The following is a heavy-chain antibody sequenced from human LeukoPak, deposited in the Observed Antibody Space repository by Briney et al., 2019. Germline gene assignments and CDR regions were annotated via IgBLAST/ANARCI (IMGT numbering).Heavy chain of an antibody. D-gene: IGHD5-24*01. Sequence: GGSLRLSCAASGFTFSSYEMNWVRQAPGKGREWVSYINTRGTTIYYADSVKGRFTISRDNAKNSLYLQMNSLRAEDTAVYYCARDLWVATIFPGAFDIWGQGTMVTVSS. CDR2: INTRGTTI. V-gene: IGHV3-48*03. J-gene: IGHJ3*02. CDR1: GFTFSSYE. CDR3: ARDLWVATIFPGAFDI.